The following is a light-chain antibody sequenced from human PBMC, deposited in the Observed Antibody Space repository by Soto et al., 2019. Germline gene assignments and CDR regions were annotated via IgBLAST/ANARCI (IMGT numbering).Light chain of an antibody. CDR1: QSVSSS. CDR3: QQRYSWLRA. CDR2: SGD. Sequence: EVVVTQSPDTLSLSPGETATLSCRASQSVSSSVAWYQHKPGQSPRLVVYSGDKRAPGIPPRFSGSGSGTDFTLTISSLESDDFAIYYCQQRYSWLRAFGPGTNVDIK. V-gene: IGKV3-11*01. J-gene: IGKJ3*01.